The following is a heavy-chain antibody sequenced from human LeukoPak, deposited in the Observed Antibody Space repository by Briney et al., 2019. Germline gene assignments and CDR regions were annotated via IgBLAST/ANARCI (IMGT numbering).Heavy chain of an antibody. CDR2: ISYDGSNK. CDR3: ARDGTEQWLVPEYYFDY. CDR1: GFTFSSYG. V-gene: IGHV3-30*03. D-gene: IGHD6-19*01. Sequence: GRSLRLSCAASGFTFSSYGMHWVRQAPGKGLEWVAVISYDGSNKYYADSVKGRFTISRDNSKNTLYLQMNSLRAEDTAVYYCARDGTEQWLVPEYYFDYWGQGTLVTVSS. J-gene: IGHJ4*02.